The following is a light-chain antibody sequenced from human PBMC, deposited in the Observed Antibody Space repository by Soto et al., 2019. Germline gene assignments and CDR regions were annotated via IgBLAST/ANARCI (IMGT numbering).Light chain of an antibody. CDR1: SSDVGGYNY. CDR3: SSYTSSSHVV. J-gene: IGLJ2*01. CDR2: EVS. V-gene: IGLV2-14*01. Sequence: QSALTQPASVSGSPGQSITISCTGTSSDVGGYNYVSWNQQHPGKAPKLMIYEVSNRPSGVSNRFSGSKSGNTASLTISGLQAEDEADYYCSSYTSSSHVVFGGGTKLTVL.